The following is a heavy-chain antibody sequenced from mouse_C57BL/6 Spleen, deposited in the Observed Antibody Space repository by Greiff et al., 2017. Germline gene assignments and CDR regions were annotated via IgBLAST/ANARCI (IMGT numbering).Heavy chain of an antibody. Sequence: VESEGGLVQPGSSMKLSCTASGFTFSDYYMAWVRQVPEKGLEWVANINYDGSSTYYLDSLKSRFIISRDNAKNILYLQMSSLKSEDTATYYCARITTVVATDWYFDVWGTGTTVTVSS. CDR1: GFTFSDYY. CDR2: INYDGSST. CDR3: ARITTVVATDWYFDV. D-gene: IGHD1-1*01. V-gene: IGHV5-16*01. J-gene: IGHJ1*03.